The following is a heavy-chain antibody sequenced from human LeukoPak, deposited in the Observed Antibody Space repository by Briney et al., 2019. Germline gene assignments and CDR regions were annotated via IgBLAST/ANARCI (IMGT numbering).Heavy chain of an antibody. CDR3: ARVNIAEGDY. CDR2: SSAYNGNT. CDR1: GYTFTIYG. V-gene: IGHV1-18*01. J-gene: IGHJ4*02. D-gene: IGHD2/OR15-2a*01. Sequence: ASVTVSFKASGYTFTIYGISWVRQAPGQGLEWMGWSSAYNGNTNYAQKLQGRVTMTTDTSTSTAYMELRSLRSDDTAVYYCARVNIAEGDYWGQGTLVTVSS.